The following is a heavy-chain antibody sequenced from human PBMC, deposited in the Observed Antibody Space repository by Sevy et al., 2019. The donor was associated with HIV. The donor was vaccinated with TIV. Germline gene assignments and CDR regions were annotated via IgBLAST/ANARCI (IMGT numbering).Heavy chain of an antibody. Sequence: GGSLRLSCAASGFSFTSYWMSWVRQTPEKGLEWVANINQVGTEKNYVDSVKGGFTIARDNAKNSLYLQMNSLAAEDTAVYYGANKGGSRPDDAFDNWGQGTMVTVSS. CDR1: GFSFTSYW. D-gene: IGHD3-10*01. J-gene: IGHJ3*02. CDR2: INQVGTEK. CDR3: ANKGGSRPDDAFDN. V-gene: IGHV3-7*01.